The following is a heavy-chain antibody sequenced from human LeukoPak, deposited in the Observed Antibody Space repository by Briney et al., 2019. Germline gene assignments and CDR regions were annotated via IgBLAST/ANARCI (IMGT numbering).Heavy chain of an antibody. CDR2: IDHTGRT. CDR3: ARAPRRNYYDSSGYYYLQH. CDR1: GGSFSGYS. J-gene: IGHJ1*01. Sequence: SETLSLTCAVYGGSFSGYSWSWIRQSPGKGLEWIGEIDHTGRTKYNPSLESRVTISVDTSKNQFSLKLTSVPAADTAVYYCARAPRRNYYDSSGYYYLQHWGQGTLVTVSS. D-gene: IGHD3-22*01. V-gene: IGHV4-34*01.